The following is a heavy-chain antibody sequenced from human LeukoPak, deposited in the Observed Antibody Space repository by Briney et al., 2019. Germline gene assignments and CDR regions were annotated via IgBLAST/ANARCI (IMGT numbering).Heavy chain of an antibody. Sequence: SETLSLTCTVSGDSINNNNYYWGWVRQPPGKGLEGIGNIYYNGRTYYSPSLKSRGTISVDTSNNQFSLRLSSVTAADTAVYYCARITDRTIFGEIMHGFDIWGQGTPVTVSS. D-gene: IGHD3-3*01. CDR1: GDSINNNNYY. V-gene: IGHV4-39*01. CDR3: ARITDRTIFGEIMHGFDI. J-gene: IGHJ3*02. CDR2: IYYNGRT.